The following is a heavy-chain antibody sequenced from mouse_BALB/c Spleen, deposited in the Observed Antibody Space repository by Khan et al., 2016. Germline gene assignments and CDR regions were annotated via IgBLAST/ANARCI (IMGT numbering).Heavy chain of an antibody. Sequence: EVKLEESGPSLAKPSQTLSLTCSVTGDSITSGYWNWIRTFPGNRLEYMGYISYRGNTYYNPFLISRISITRDTSKNQHYLQLISVTTEDTPTYECARRNRSDARFAYWGQGTLVTVSA. CDR2: ISYRGNT. CDR1: GDSITSGY. CDR3: ARRNRSDARFAY. V-gene: IGHV3-8*02. D-gene: IGHD2-14*01. J-gene: IGHJ3*01.